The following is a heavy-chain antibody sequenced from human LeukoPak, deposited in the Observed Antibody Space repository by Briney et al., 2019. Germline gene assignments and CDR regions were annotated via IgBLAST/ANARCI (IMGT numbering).Heavy chain of an antibody. V-gene: IGHV4-30-4*08. J-gene: IGHJ4*02. Sequence: SQTLPLTCTVSGGSISSGDYYWSWIRQPPGKGLEWIGYIYYSGSTYYNPSLKSRVTISVDTSKNQFSLKLSSVTAADTAVYYCARVGRAPNYDFWSGSMYYFDYWGQGTLVTVSS. CDR2: IYYSGST. CDR1: GGSISSGDYY. D-gene: IGHD3-3*01. CDR3: ARVGRAPNYDFWSGSMYYFDY.